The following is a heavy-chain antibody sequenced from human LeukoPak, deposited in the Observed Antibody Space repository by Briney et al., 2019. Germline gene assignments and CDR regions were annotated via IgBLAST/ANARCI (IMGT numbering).Heavy chain of an antibody. CDR3: ARGNSLLFESPFCQDY. D-gene: IGHD2/OR15-2a*01. V-gene: IGHV3-9*01. CDR2: ISWNSGSI. CDR1: GFTFDDYA. Sequence: PGGSLRLSCAASGFTFDDYAMHWVRQAPGKGLEWVSGISWNSGSIGYADSVKGRFTISRDNAKNSLYLQMNSLRAEDTAVYYCARGNSLLFESPFCQDYWGQGTLVTVSS. J-gene: IGHJ4*02.